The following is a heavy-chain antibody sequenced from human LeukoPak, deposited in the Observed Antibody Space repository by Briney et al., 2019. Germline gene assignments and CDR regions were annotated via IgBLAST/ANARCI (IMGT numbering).Heavy chain of an antibody. CDR1: GFTFSTYV. J-gene: IGHJ4*02. CDR2: ITSDSAYI. D-gene: IGHD2-2*01. Sequence: PGGSLRLACAASGFTFSTYVMSWGRQAPGEGLELVSTITSDSAYIYYADSVKGRFTISRDNAKNSLYLQMNSLRAEDTAVYYCARYGVSRSTSYLDYWGQGALVPVSS. CDR3: ARYGVSRSTSYLDY. V-gene: IGHV3-21*01.